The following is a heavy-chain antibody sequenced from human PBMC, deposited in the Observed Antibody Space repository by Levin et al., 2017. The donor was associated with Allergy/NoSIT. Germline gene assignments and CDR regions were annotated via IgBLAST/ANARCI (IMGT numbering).Heavy chain of an antibody. CDR1: GGTFSSYA. J-gene: IGHJ5*02. V-gene: IGHV1-69*13. D-gene: IGHD3-22*01. Sequence: SVKVSCKASGGTFSSYAISWVRQAPGQGLEWMGGIIPIFGTANYAQKFQGRVTITADESTSTAYMELSSLGSEDTAVYYCARVDSGYYSIWFDPWGQGTLVTVSS. CDR3: ARVDSGYYSIWFDP. CDR2: IIPIFGTA.